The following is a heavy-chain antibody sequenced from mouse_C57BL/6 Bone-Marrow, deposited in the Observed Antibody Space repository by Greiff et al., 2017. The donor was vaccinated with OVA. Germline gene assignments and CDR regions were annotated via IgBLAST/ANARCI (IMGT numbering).Heavy chain of an antibody. CDR3: SRWYGNLYAMDY. J-gene: IGHJ4*01. V-gene: IGHV1-80*01. Sequence: QVQLQQSGAELVKPGASVKISCKASGYAFSSYWMNWVKQRPGKGLEWIGQIYPGDGDTNYNGKFKGKATLTADKSSSTAYMQLSSLTSEDSAVYFFSRWYGNLYAMDYWGQGTSVTVSS. CDR1: GYAFSSYW. D-gene: IGHD2-10*02. CDR2: IYPGDGDT.